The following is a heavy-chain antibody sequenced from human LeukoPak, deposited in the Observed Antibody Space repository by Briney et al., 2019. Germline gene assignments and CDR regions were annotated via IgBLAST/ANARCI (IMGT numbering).Heavy chain of an antibody. J-gene: IGHJ5*02. CDR3: AKDKAVATINGGFDP. Sequence: GRSLRLSCAASGFTFDDYAMHWVRHAPGKGLEWVSGISWNSGSIGYADSVKGRFTISRDNAKNSLYLQMNSLRAEDTALYYCAKDKAVATINGGFDPWGQGTLVTVSS. V-gene: IGHV3-9*01. CDR2: ISWNSGSI. D-gene: IGHD5-12*01. CDR1: GFTFDDYA.